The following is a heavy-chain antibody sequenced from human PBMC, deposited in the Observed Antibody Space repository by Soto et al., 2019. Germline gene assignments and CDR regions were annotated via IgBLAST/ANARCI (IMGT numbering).Heavy chain of an antibody. J-gene: IGHJ6*02. D-gene: IGHD3-10*01. CDR2: FDPEDGET. CDR1: GYTLTELS. Sequence: QVQLVQSGAEVKKPGASVKVSCKVSGYTLTELSMHWVRQAPGKGLEWMGGFDPEDGETIYAQKFQGRVTMTEDTSTDTAYVELSSLRSEETAVYYCATGAGRGAPSYYDYGMDVWGQGTTFTVAS. V-gene: IGHV1-24*01. CDR3: ATGAGRGAPSYYDYGMDV.